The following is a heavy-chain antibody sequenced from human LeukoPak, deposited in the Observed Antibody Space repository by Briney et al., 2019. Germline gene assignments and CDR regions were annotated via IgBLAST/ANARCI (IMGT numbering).Heavy chain of an antibody. J-gene: IGHJ3*02. V-gene: IGHV4-39*07. CDR2: IYYSGST. CDR1: GGSISSSSYY. Sequence: DPSETLSLTCTVSGGSISSSSYYWGWIRQPPGKGLEWIGSIYYSGSTYYNPSLKSRVTISVDTSKNQFSLKLSSVTAADTAVYDCARVPQSPRIMITFGGVIGAFDIWGQGTMVTVSS. D-gene: IGHD3-16*02. CDR3: ARVPQSPRIMITFGGVIGAFDI.